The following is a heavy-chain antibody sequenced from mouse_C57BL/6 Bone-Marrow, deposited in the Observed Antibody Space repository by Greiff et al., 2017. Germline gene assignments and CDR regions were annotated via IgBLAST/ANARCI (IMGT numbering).Heavy chain of an antibody. CDR1: GYTFTSYW. CDR2: IYPGNSDT. V-gene: IGHV1-5*01. Sequence: EVQLQQSGTVLARPGASVKMSCKTSGYTFTSYWMHWVKQRPGQGLEWIGAIYPGNSDTSYNQKFQGKAKLTAVTSASTAYMELSSLTNTDSAVYYCTIRALSYYGSSPWYFDVWGTGTTVTVSS. D-gene: IGHD1-1*01. J-gene: IGHJ1*03. CDR3: TIRALSYYGSSPWYFDV.